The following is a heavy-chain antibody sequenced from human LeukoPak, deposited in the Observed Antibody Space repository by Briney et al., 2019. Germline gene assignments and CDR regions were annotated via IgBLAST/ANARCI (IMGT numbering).Heavy chain of an antibody. Sequence: VRSLRLSRAASRFTFSVSAMHCVRQASAKGLECVGRIRSKADSYATAYAASVKGRFTISRDDSKNTAYLQMNSLKTEDTAVYYCTRHGSGSYSFDYWGQGTLVTVSS. V-gene: IGHV3-73*01. CDR3: TRHGSGSYSFDY. CDR2: IRSKADSYAT. CDR1: RFTFSVSA. D-gene: IGHD1-26*01. J-gene: IGHJ4*02.